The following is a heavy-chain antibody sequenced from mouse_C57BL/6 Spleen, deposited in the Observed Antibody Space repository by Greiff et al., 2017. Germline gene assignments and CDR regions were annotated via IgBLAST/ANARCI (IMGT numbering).Heavy chain of an antibody. Sequence: VMLVASGGGLVQPKGSLKLSCAASGFSFNTYAMNWVRQAPGKGLEWVARIRSKSNNYATYYADSVKDRFTISRDDSESMLYLQMNNLKTEDTAMYYCVRGALDFDYWGQGTTLTVSS. J-gene: IGHJ2*01. CDR3: VRGALDFDY. CDR1: GFSFNTYA. V-gene: IGHV10-1*01. CDR2: IRSKSNNYAT.